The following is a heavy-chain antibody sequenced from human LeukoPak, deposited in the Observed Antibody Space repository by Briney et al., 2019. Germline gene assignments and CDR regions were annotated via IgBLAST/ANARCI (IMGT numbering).Heavy chain of an antibody. CDR3: ARQLWPLFDY. CDR2: INNDGSIR. Sequence: GGSLRLSCAASGFTFSSYWMHWVRQDPGKGLEWVSRINNDGSIRTYADSVKGRFTISRDNAKNTLYLQMNSLRAEDTAVYYCARQLWPLFDYWGQGTLSPSPQ. CDR1: GFTFSSYW. J-gene: IGHJ4*02. D-gene: IGHD5-18*01. V-gene: IGHV3-74*01.